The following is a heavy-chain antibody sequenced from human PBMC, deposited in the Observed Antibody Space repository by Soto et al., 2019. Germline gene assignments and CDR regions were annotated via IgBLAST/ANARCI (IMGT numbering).Heavy chain of an antibody. CDR1: GYSFTSNW. D-gene: IGHD6-6*01. CDR3: ARHPHFSRSSDWLDP. CDR2: IFPGDSDT. V-gene: IGHV5-51*01. J-gene: IGHJ5*02. Sequence: LGESLKISCKASGYSFTSNWIAWVRQMPGKGLEWMGIIFPGDSDTRYSPSFQGQVTISADKSISTAFLQWSSLKASDTAIYYCARHPHFSRSSDWLDPWGQGTLVTVSS.